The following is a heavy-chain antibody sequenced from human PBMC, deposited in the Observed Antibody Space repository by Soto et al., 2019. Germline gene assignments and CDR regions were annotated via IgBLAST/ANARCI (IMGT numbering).Heavy chain of an antibody. V-gene: IGHV4-34*01. Sequence: QVQLQQWGAGLLKPSETLYLTCAVYGGSFSGYYWSWIRQPPGKGLEWIGEINHSGSTNYNPSLKSRVTISVDRSKKRFSLKLSSVTASDTAVYYCARDPGYSCGWYRLGNWVDPWGEGTLVTVSS. CDR3: ARDPGYSCGWYRLGNWVDP. CDR2: INHSGST. D-gene: IGHD6-19*01. J-gene: IGHJ5*02. CDR1: GGSFSGYY.